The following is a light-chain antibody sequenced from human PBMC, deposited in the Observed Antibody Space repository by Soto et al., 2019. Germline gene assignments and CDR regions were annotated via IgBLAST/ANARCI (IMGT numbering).Light chain of an antibody. Sequence: EIVLTQSPGTLSLSPGERATLSCRASQSVSSNYLAWYQQKPGQAPRLLIYGTSSRATGISDRFSGSGSGIDFTLTICRLEPEDFAVYYCQQYGSAGAFGPGTKVDI. V-gene: IGKV3-20*01. J-gene: IGKJ3*01. CDR1: QSVSSNY. CDR3: QQYGSAGA. CDR2: GTS.